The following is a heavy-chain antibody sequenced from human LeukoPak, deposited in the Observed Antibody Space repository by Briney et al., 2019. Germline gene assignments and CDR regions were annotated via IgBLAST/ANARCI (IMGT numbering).Heavy chain of an antibody. Sequence: GGSLRLSCVASGFSFNIYDMSWFRQAPGKGLEWVSGIRGGGPETYYADSVKGRFSISRDNSKNTLFLQTSGLRAEDSAIYYCVRGIRAPDFWGQGTLVTVSS. V-gene: IGHV3-23*01. CDR1: GFSFNIYD. J-gene: IGHJ4*02. CDR2: IRGGGPET. CDR3: VRGIRAPDF.